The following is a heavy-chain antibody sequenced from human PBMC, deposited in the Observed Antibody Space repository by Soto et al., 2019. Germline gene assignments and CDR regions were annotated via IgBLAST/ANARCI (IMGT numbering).Heavy chain of an antibody. Sequence: PGGSLRLSCAASGFTFSNAWMSWVRQAPGKGLEWVGRIKSKTDGGTTDYAAPVKGRFTISRDDSKNTLYLQMNGLKTEDTAVYYCTALGGSSSGYYLFDYWGQGTLVTVSS. CDR1: GFTFSNAW. J-gene: IGHJ4*02. CDR2: IKSKTDGGTT. CDR3: TALGGSSSGYYLFDY. D-gene: IGHD3-22*01. V-gene: IGHV3-15*01.